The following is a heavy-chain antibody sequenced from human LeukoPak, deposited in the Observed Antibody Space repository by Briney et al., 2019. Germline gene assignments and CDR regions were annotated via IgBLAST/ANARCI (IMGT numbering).Heavy chain of an antibody. CDR3: AHSEDIVVVPAAIPNWFDP. Sequence: SGPTLVKPTQTLTLTCTFSGFSLSTSGVGVGWIRQPPGKALEWLALIYWNDDKRYSPSLKSRLTITKDTSKNQVVLTMTNMDPVDTATYYCAHSEDIVVVPAAIPNWFDPWGQETLVTVSS. J-gene: IGHJ5*02. CDR1: GFSLSTSGVG. CDR2: IYWNDDK. V-gene: IGHV2-5*01. D-gene: IGHD2-2*02.